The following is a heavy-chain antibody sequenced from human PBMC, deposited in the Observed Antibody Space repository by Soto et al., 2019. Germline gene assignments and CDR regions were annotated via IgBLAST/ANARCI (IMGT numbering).Heavy chain of an antibody. D-gene: IGHD4-17*01. CDR3: ASRTTSPYYYGMDV. CDR1: GFTVSSNY. J-gene: IGHJ6*02. CDR2: IYSGGST. V-gene: IGHV3-53*01. Sequence: GGSLRLSCAASGFTVSSNYMSWVRQAPGKGLEWVSVIYSGGSTYYADSVKGRFTISRDNSKNTLYLQMNSLRAEDTAVYYCASRTTSPYYYGMDVWGQGTTVTVSS.